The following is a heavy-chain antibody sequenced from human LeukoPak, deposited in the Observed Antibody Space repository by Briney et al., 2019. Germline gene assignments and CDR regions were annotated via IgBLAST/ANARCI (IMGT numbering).Heavy chain of an antibody. CDR2: RRYDGSNK. Sequence: PGGSLRLSCAASGCTISSCGMHWVRMAPAKGQGRVAFRRYDGSNKYYADSVKGRFTISRDNSKNTLYLQMNSLRAEDTAVYYCAKDLCSSTSCYNHYWGQGTLVTVSS. D-gene: IGHD2-2*02. CDR1: GCTISSCG. CDR3: AKDLCSSTSCYNHY. J-gene: IGHJ4*02. V-gene: IGHV3-30*02.